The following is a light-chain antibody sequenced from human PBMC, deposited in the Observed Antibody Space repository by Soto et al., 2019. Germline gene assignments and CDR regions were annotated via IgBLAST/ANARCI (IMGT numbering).Light chain of an antibody. CDR3: QHYENLPYT. V-gene: IGKV1-33*01. J-gene: IGKJ2*01. CDR1: QDISNY. Sequence: DIQMTQSPSSLSVSVGDRVTITCQASQDISNYLNWYQQTPGKAPKLLIYDASTLETGVPSRFSGSGSGTDFTITISSLQPEDIATYYCQHYENLPYTFGQGTKLEIK. CDR2: DAS.